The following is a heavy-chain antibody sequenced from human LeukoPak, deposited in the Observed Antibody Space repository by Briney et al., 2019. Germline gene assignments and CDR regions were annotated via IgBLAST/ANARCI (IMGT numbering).Heavy chain of an antibody. Sequence: GGSLRLSCAASGFTFSSYWMSWVRQAPGKGLEWVANIKKDGSEKYYVDSVKGRYTISRDNAKNSLYLQMNSLRAEDTAVYYCARDLYRIVVVPHYFDYWGQGTLVTVSS. J-gene: IGHJ4*02. D-gene: IGHD3-22*01. CDR3: ARDLYRIVVVPHYFDY. CDR1: GFTFSSYW. V-gene: IGHV3-7*01. CDR2: IKKDGSEK.